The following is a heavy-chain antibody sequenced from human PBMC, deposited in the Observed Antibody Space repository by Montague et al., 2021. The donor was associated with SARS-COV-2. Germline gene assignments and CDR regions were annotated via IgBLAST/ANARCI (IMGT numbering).Heavy chain of an antibody. D-gene: IGHD6-25*01. Sequence: SETLSLTCAVYGWSFSGYYWSGIRRPPGGGREGIVGSNHSRGTNXNPELKRRVIILVDTSKRQFSLMLTSVTAADTAVYYCARGLSGSYSGGWVPVGLFDFYYYMDVWAKETTVTVSS. CDR3: ARGLSGSYSGGWVPVGLFDFYYYMDV. CDR2: SNHSRGT. V-gene: IGHV4-34*01. J-gene: IGHJ6*03. CDR1: GWSFSGYY.